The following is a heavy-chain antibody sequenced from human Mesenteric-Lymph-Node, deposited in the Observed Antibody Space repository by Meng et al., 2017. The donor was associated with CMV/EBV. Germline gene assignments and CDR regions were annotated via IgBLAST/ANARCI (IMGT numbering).Heavy chain of an antibody. CDR1: GGTFGDYT. CDR2: IIPIFGTA. CDR3: ARIQNWGSLGDY. J-gene: IGHJ4*02. Sequence: CKVSGGTFGDYTIIGVRQAPGQGLQWMGGIIPIFGTADYAQTFQNRITITADESTKTSYMELSSLKSDDTAVYYCARIQNWGSLGDYWGRGTLVTVSS. V-gene: IGHV1-69*01. D-gene: IGHD7-27*01.